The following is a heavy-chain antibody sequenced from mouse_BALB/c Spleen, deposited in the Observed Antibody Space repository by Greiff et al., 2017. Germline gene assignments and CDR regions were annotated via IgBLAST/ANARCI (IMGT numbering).Heavy chain of an antibody. J-gene: IGHJ3*01. CDR2: IDPYNGGT. CDR1: GYPSTAYN. CDR3: ARSPYDYAWFAY. D-gene: IGHD2-4*01. V-gene: IGHV1S135*01. Sequence: EVQLQQSGPELVKPGASVKVSCRASGYPSTAYNMSWVKQSHGKSLGWIGYIDPYNGGTSYNQKFKGKATLTVDKSSSTAFMHLNSLTSEDSAVYYCARSPYDYAWFAYWGQGTLVTVSA.